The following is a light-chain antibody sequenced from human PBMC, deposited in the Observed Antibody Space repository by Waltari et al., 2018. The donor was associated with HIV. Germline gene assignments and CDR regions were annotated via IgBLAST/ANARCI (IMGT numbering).Light chain of an antibody. CDR2: GAS. V-gene: IGKV3-15*01. CDR3: QQYDDWPPFT. Sequence: EIVMTQSPDTLSVSPGERATLSCRASQSVTNNLAWYQQQPGQPPRLLIYGASARATGVPARFSGSGSGTEFTLTISSLQSEDFAVYYCQQYDDWPPFTFGPGTRVEIK. CDR1: QSVTNN. J-gene: IGKJ3*01.